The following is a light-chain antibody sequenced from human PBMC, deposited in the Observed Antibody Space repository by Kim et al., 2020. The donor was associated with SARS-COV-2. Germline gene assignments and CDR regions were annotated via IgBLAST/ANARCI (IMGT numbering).Light chain of an antibody. CDR1: SLRKYY. V-gene: IGLV3-19*02. Sequence: SSELTQDPAVSVALGQTVRITCQGDSLRKYYASWYQQKPGQAPVRVIYGKNNRPSGIPDRFSGSSSGNTESLTITGAQAEDEADYYCNSWDSSGNHVVFGGGTKVTVL. CDR3: NSWDSSGNHVV. J-gene: IGLJ2*01. CDR2: GKN.